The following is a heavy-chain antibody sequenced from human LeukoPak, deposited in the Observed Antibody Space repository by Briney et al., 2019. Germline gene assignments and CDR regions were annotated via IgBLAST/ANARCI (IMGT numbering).Heavy chain of an antibody. J-gene: IGHJ6*02. Sequence: SETLSLTCTVSGGSISSGGYYWSWIRQHPGKGLEWIGYIYYSGSTYYNPPLKSRVTISVDTSKNQFSLKLSSVTAADTAVYYCARDRGSYGMDVWGQGTTVTVSS. CDR3: ARDRGSYGMDV. CDR2: IYYSGST. CDR1: GGSISSGGYY. V-gene: IGHV4-31*03. D-gene: IGHD1-26*01.